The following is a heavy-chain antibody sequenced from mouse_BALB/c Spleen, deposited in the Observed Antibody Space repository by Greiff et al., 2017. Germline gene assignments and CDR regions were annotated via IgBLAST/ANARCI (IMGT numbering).Heavy chain of an antibody. CDR2: INPYDDGT. J-gene: IGHJ2*01. CDR1: GYTFTSYV. CDR3: ARCGLYYFDY. V-gene: IGHV1-14*01. Sequence: EVQLQQSGPELVKPGASVKMSCKASGYTFTSYVMHWVKQKPGQGLKWIGYINPYDDGTKYNEKFKGKATLTTDKSSSTAYMELSSLTSEDSAVYYCARCGLYYFDYWGQGTTLTVSS. D-gene: IGHD2-2*01.